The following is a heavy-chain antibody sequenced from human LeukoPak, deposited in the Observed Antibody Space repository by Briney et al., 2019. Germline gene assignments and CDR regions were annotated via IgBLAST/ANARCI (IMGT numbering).Heavy chain of an antibody. V-gene: IGHV3-7*01. D-gene: IGHD1-1*01. J-gene: IGHJ4*02. Sequence: GGSLRLSCAASGFAFSNYFMSWIRQAPGKGLEWVANIKQDGSEIYYVDSVKGRFTISRDNAKNSLYLQMNSLRVEDTAVYYCARDPRTVRIWGQGTLVTVSS. CDR2: IKQDGSEI. CDR3: ARDPRTVRI. CDR1: GFAFSNYF.